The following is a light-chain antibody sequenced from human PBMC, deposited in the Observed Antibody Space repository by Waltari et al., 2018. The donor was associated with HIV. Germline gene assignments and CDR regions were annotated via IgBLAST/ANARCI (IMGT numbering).Light chain of an antibody. J-gene: IGKJ1*01. CDR2: NAS. V-gene: IGKV3-15*01. Sequence: EILMTQSPATLSVPPGEIVTLSCRASQSVSSDLAWYRQKPGQAPRLLIYNASTRATGLPARFSGSGSGTEFTLTISSLQSEDFAFYYCQQYNNWPPWTFGQGTKVEIK. CDR3: QQYNNWPPWT. CDR1: QSVSSD.